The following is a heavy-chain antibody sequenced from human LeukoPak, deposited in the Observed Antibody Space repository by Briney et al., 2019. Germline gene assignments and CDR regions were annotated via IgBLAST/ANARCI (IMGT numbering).Heavy chain of an antibody. J-gene: IGHJ4*02. CDR2: INTDGSST. V-gene: IGHV3-74*01. Sequence: GGSLRLSCAASGFTFSSNWMHWVRQAPGKGLVGVSSINTDGSSTNYADSVKGRFTISRDNAKNTLYLQMNSLRVEDTAVYYCASTNIAAPGRAFDSWGQGTLVTVSS. CDR1: GFTFSSNW. CDR3: ASTNIAAPGRAFDS. D-gene: IGHD6-13*01.